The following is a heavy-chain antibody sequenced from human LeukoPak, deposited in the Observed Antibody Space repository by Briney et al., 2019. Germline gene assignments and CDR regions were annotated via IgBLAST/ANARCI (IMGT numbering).Heavy chain of an antibody. CDR2: INPSSGGT. D-gene: IGHD3-10*02. J-gene: IGHJ4*02. CDR3: ARVYCNIIMCHTWLDY. V-gene: IGHV1-2*02. CDR1: GYTFTGYT. Sequence: EASVKVSCKASGYTFTGYTMRWVRQAPGQGLEWMGWINPSSGGTNYAQQFRDRVTMTRDTSITTAYMELSRLSSDDTAIYYCARVYCNIIMCHTWLDYWGQGTLVTVSS.